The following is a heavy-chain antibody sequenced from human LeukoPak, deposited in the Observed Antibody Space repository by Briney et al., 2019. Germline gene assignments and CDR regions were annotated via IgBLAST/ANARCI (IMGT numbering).Heavy chain of an antibody. D-gene: IGHD3-22*01. CDR1: GFTFSSYA. CDR2: ISYDGSYM. CDR3: AKDLYPYYYDSSGSTGADY. J-gene: IGHJ4*02. Sequence: GGSLRLSCVASGFTFSSYAMHWVRQAPGKGLEWVAVISYDGSYMSYADSVKGRFTISRDNSKNMLYLQMNSLRAEDTAVYYCAKDLYPYYYDSSGSTGADYWGQGTLVTVSS. V-gene: IGHV3-30*04.